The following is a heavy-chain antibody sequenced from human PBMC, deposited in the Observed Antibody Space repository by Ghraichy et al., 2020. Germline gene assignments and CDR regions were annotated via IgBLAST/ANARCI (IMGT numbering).Heavy chain of an antibody. CDR2: IKEDGTVK. CDR1: GFTFSTYW. Sequence: ETLSLTCAASGFTFSTYWMSWVRQAPGKGLDWVANIKEDGTVKYYADSVKGRFTISRDNAKSSLYLEMNSLRAEDTAVYYCARDLSTSWNYYGMDVWGQGTTITVSS. D-gene: IGHD6-13*01. V-gene: IGHV3-7*01. J-gene: IGHJ6*02. CDR3: ARDLSTSWNYYGMDV.